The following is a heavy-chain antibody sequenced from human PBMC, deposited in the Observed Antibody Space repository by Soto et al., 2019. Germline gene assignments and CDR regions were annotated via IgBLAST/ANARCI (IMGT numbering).Heavy chain of an antibody. Sequence: EVHLVESGGGLVQPGGSLRLSCAASGFTFSSYSLNWVRQAPGKGLEWVSYITSSGTTVYYADSVRGRFTISRDNAKNSLYLQMNSLRDDDTAVYYCARGSSNWAYYFDFWGQGTLDTVSS. J-gene: IGHJ4*02. CDR3: ARGSSNWAYYFDF. CDR2: ITSSGTTV. V-gene: IGHV3-48*02. D-gene: IGHD6-13*01. CDR1: GFTFSSYS.